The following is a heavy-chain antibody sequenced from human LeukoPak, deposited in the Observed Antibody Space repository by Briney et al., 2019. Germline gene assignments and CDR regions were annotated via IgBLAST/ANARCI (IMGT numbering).Heavy chain of an antibody. CDR1: GYPFTTSW. J-gene: IGHJ4*02. D-gene: IGHD5-24*01. CDR3: AIINHPDGRVY. CDR2: IYAGNSDA. V-gene: IGHV5-51*01. Sequence: GESLRISCQGFGYPFTTSWIGWVRQLPGKGLEWTAIIYAGNSDAKYSPSFQGQVSISTDRSISTAYLHWSSLKASNTAIYYCAIINHPDGRVYWGQGTLVTVSS.